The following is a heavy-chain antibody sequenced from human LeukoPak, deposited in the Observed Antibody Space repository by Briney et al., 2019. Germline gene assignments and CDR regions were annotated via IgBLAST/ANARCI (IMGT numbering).Heavy chain of an antibody. CDR1: GFTFGDYA. V-gene: IGHV3-49*04. J-gene: IGHJ4*02. Sequence: GGSLILSCTAYGFTFGDYALTWVRQAPGKGLEWVGFIRRKAYGGTAEYAASVKGRFTISREDSKSIAYLQMNSLKTEDTGVYYCTRDRGTTSPTESDYWGQGTLVTVSS. CDR2: IRRKAYGGTA. D-gene: IGHD2-2*01. CDR3: TRDRGTTSPTESDY.